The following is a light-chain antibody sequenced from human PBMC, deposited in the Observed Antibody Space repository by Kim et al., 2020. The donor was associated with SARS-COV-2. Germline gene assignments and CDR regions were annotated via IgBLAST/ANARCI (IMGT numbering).Light chain of an antibody. J-gene: IGLJ2*01. CDR2: QDT. CDR3: QAWDSTTVV. CDR1: DLGDKY. Sequence: SYELTQPPSVSVSPGQTASISCSGDDLGDKYACWYQQRPGQSPMLVIYQDTKRPSGIPERFSGSNSGNTATLTISGTQAVDDADYYCQAWDSTTVVFGGG. V-gene: IGLV3-1*01.